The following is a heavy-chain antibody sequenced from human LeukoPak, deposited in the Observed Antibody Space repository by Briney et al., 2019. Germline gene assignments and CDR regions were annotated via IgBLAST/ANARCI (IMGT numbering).Heavy chain of an antibody. CDR3: ARDKVVVVVAASYYYGMDV. CDR2: ISSSSSYT. J-gene: IGHJ6*02. D-gene: IGHD2-15*01. Sequence: PGGSLRPSCAASGFTFSDYYMSWIRQAPGKGLEWVAYISSSSSYTNYADSVKGRFTISRDNAKNSLYLQMNSLRAEDTAVYYCARDKVVVVVAASYYYGMDVWGQGTTVTVSS. CDR1: GFTFSDYY. V-gene: IGHV3-11*05.